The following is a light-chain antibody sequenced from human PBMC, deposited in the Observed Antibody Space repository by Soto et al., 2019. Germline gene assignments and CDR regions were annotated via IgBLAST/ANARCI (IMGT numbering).Light chain of an antibody. J-gene: IGKJ2*01. Sequence: EIVLTQSPGTLSLSQGDRATLSCRASQTISSTYLAWYQQKPGQAPRLLIYGASSRPTGISDRFRGSGSKTDFTLTINRLEPDDFAMYYCHQYGTSPYTFGQGTKVEIK. CDR1: QTISSTY. V-gene: IGKV3-20*01. CDR2: GAS. CDR3: HQYGTSPYT.